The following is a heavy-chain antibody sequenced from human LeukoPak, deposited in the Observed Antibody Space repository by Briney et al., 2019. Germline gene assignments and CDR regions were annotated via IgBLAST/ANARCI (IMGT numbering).Heavy chain of an antibody. V-gene: IGHV1-18*01. D-gene: IGHD2-2*01. CDR3: AQDSRVPAESPDYYYMDV. J-gene: IGHJ6*03. CDR1: GYGFTGYG. CDR2: ISAYNGNT. Sequence: ASVKVSCKASGYGFTGYGISWVRQAPGQGLEWMGWISAYNGNTKYAEKVQGRVTMTTDTSTSTAYMELWSLRSDDTAVYYCAQDSRVPAESPDYYYMDVWGKGTTVTVSS.